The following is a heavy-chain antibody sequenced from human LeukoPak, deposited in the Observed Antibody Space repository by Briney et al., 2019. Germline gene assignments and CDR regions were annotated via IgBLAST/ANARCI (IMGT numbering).Heavy chain of an antibody. CDR1: GFTFSSYA. D-gene: IGHD2-21*01. CDR2: ISPDGNGK. V-gene: IGHV3-7*01. Sequence: GGSLRLSCAASGFTFSSYAMSWVRQAPGKGLEWVANISPDGNGKRSVDSVKGRFTVSRDNAKASLFLQMNNLRAEDTALYYCAAWYSETTQEHNSWGQGTLVTVSS. J-gene: IGHJ4*02. CDR3: AAWYSETTQEHNS.